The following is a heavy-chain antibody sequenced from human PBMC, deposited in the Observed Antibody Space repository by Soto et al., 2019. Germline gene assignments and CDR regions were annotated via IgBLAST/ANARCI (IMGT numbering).Heavy chain of an antibody. CDR3: ARRRGAALARSFDY. CDR1: GESFSNFD. J-gene: IGHJ4*02. V-gene: IGHV4-34*01. Sequence: VQVQQWGAGLLKPSETLTLTCAVYGESFSNFDWSWIRQPPGKGLEWIGEISQSGSSNYNQSLKSRVTISGDTSKNQFSLRVSSVTAADTAVSYCARRRGAALARSFDYWGQGAMVSVSS. CDR2: ISQSGSS. D-gene: IGHD6-6*01.